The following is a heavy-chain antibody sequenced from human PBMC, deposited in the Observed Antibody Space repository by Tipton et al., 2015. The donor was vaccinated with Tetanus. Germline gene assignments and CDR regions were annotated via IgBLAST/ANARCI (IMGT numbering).Heavy chain of an antibody. CDR1: SGSIRSYY. D-gene: IGHD1-1*01. CDR2: VYSSGST. Sequence: TLSLTCTVSSGSIRSYYWSWIRQPPGTGLEWIGYVYSSGSTNYNPSLKRRVTISVATSKNQFSLSLSSVIAADTAVDYCARGGSRDWNGHYFDFWGQGARVTVSS. V-gene: IGHV4-59*08. J-gene: IGHJ4*02. CDR3: ARGGSRDWNGHYFDF.